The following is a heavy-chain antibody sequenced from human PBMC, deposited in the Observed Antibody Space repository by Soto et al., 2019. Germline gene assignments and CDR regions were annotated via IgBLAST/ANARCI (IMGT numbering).Heavy chain of an antibody. CDR1: GCTFINYW. J-gene: IGHJ1*01. D-gene: IGHD3-10*01. Sequence: GGSLRLSCAASGCTFINYWVQWVRQVPGEGLMWVSSISENGGITTYADSVKGRFTISRDNAKNTLYLQMNGLRVEDTAIYYCAREYYSSGTHWGQGTLVTVSS. CDR3: AREYYSSGTH. V-gene: IGHV3-74*01. CDR2: ISENGGIT.